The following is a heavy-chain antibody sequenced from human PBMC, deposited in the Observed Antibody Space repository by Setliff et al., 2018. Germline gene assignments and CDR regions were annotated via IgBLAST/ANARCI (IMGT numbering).Heavy chain of an antibody. Sequence: TLSLTCAVSGVSINSLNWWTWVRQSPGKGLEWIGYIYHDGPSVHYNPSLKSRVTMSVDKSKNQFSLKLSSVTAEDTAVYYCVKDWQNYFDSSGYYGYHDYWGQGTLVTVSS. J-gene: IGHJ4*02. D-gene: IGHD3-22*01. CDR3: VKDWQNYFDSSGYYGYHDY. CDR1: GVSINSLNW. V-gene: IGHV4-4*02. CDR2: IYHDGPS.